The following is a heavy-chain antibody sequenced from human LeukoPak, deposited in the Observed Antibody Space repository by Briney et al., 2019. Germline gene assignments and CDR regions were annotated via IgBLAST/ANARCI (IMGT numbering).Heavy chain of an antibody. D-gene: IGHD2-15*01. V-gene: IGHV4-4*07. CDR2: IYTSGST. J-gene: IGHJ4*02. CDR1: GGSISSYY. Sequence: PSETLSLTCTVSGGSISSYYWSWIRQPAGKGLEWIGRIYTSGSTNYNPSLKSRVIISVDTSKNQFSLKLNSVTAADTAVYYCAREDRYCSGGSCYSWGQGTLVTVSS. CDR3: AREDRYCSGGSCYS.